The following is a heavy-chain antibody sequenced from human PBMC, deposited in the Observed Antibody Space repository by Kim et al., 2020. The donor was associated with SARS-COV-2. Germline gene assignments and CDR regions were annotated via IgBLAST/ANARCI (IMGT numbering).Heavy chain of an antibody. CDR3: STFFHRSGSPTRYFAD. J-gene: IGHJ4*03. CDR2: ISVGGDKT. CDR1: GFTFSDSA. Sequence: GGSLRLSCAASGFTFSDSAMSWGRQAGGGGLEWVSTISVGGDKTFYGDSVQGRFTISRDDFKNTLYPQMTSLTAEDSATYYCSTFFHRSGSPTRYFADWGQGTLVTVST. D-gene: IGHD3-10*01. V-gene: IGHV3-23*01.